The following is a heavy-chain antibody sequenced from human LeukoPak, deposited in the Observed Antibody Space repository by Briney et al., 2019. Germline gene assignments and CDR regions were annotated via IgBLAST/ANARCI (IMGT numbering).Heavy chain of an antibody. CDR2: IHDSGST. CDR1: GDSISSGGYS. Sequence: SETLSLNCAVSGDSISSGGYSWRWPRQPPGKGLEWIAYIHDSGSTYNNPSLKTLLSISIDTSNNQFSLKLNSVTAADTAVYYCARVVAAAGNNWFDPWGQGTLVTVS. D-gene: IGHD6-13*01. CDR3: ARVVAAAGNNWFDP. V-gene: IGHV4-30-4*07. J-gene: IGHJ5*02.